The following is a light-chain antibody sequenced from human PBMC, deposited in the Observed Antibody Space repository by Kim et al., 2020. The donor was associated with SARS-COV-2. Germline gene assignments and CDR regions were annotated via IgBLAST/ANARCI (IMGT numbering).Light chain of an antibody. CDR3: QSADNSGSWV. CDR2: KDT. CDR1: ALPKQY. Sequence: SYELTQPPSVSVAPGQTARITCSGEALPKQYAYWYQQKPGQAPVLVIEKDTERPSGIPERFAGSSSGTTVMLTISAVQAEDEADYHCQSADNSGSWVFGGGTKLTAL. J-gene: IGLJ3*02. V-gene: IGLV3-25*03.